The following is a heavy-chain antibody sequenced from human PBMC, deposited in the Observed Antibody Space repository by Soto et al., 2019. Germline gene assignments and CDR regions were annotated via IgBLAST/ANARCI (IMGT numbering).Heavy chain of an antibody. V-gene: IGHV1-69*12. CDR1: GGTFSSYA. CDR2: IIPIFGTA. CDR3: ARETSRYQLLYRSKGMDV. Sequence: QVQLVQSGAEVKKPGSSVKVSCKASGGTFSSYAISWVRQAPGQGLEWMGGIIPIFGTANYAQKFQGRVTITADECTSTAYMELSSLRSEDTAVYYCARETSRYQLLYRSKGMDVWGQGTTVTVSS. J-gene: IGHJ6*02. D-gene: IGHD2-2*02.